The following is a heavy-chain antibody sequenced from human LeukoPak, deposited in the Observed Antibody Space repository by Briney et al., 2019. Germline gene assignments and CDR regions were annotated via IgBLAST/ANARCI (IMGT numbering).Heavy chain of an antibody. CDR2: TTPIFGSA. CDR3: AGALFHFDSSGYDMDGYDI. J-gene: IGHJ3*02. Sequence: SVKVSCKASGGTFRNYALSWVRQGPGKGLEWMGGTTPIFGSAEYAQNFQGRVTVTTDESTSTAYMEMSSLRSDDTAVYYCAGALFHFDSSGYDMDGYDIWGQGTMVTVSS. CDR1: GGTFRNYA. V-gene: IGHV1-69*05. D-gene: IGHD3-22*01.